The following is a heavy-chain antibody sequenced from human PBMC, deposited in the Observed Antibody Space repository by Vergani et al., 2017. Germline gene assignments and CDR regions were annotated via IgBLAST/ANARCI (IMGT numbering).Heavy chain of an antibody. CDR1: GYTFSTYG. Sequence: QVQLVQSGAEVKKPGASVKVSCKASGYTFSTYGISWVRQAPGQGLEWMGWISAYNGNTNYPEKFEGRLTMPRDTSTRTASMELRIVTSDDTAVYYCARDLIANDTYGRCGYWGPGTMVTVSS. D-gene: IGHD3-22*01. V-gene: IGHV1-18*01. CDR3: ARDLIANDTYGRCGY. J-gene: IGHJ4*02. CDR2: ISAYNGNT.